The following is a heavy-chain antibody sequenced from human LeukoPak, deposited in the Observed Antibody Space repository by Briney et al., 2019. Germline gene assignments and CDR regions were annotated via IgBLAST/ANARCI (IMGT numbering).Heavy chain of an antibody. CDR3: ARVRRHDFWSGYYFDY. D-gene: IGHD3-3*01. Sequence: PSETLSLTCTVSGYSISSGYYWGWIRQPPGKGLEWIGSIYHSGSTYYNPSLKSRVTISVDTSKNQFSLKLSSVTAADTAVYYCARVRRHDFWSGYYFDYWGQGTLVTVSS. V-gene: IGHV4-38-2*02. CDR2: IYHSGST. CDR1: GYSISSGYY. J-gene: IGHJ4*02.